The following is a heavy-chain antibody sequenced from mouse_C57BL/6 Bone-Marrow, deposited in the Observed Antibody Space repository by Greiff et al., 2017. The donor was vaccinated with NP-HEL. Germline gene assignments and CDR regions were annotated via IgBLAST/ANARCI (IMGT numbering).Heavy chain of an antibody. D-gene: IGHD1-1*01. J-gene: IGHJ2*01. Sequence: QVQLQQSGAELVRPGTSVKVSCKASGYAFTNYLIEWVKQRPGQGLEWIGVINPGSGGTNYNEKFKGKATLTADKSSSTAYMQLSSLTSEDSAVYFCARTYYSGSSPYYFDYWGQGTTLTVSS. CDR3: ARTYYSGSSPYYFDY. CDR2: INPGSGGT. CDR1: GYAFTNYL. V-gene: IGHV1-54*01.